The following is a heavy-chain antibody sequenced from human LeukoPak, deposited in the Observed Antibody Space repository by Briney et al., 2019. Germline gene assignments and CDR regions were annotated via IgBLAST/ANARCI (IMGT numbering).Heavy chain of an antibody. CDR3: AKELLTARVRYDAFDI. CDR1: GFTFSSYA. J-gene: IGHJ3*02. D-gene: IGHD5-18*01. CDR2: ISYGGSNK. Sequence: GGSLRLSCAASGFTFSSYAMHWVRQAPGKGLEWVAVISYGGSNKYYADSVKGRFTISRDNSKNTLYLQMNSLRAEDTAVYYCAKELLTARVRYDAFDIWGQGTMVTVSS. V-gene: IGHV3-30*04.